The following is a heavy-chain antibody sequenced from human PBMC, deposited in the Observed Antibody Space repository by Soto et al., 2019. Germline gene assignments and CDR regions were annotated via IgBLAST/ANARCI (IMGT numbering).Heavy chain of an antibody. CDR3: ARRSYYDSSGYYYINSYLYYFDY. J-gene: IGHJ4*02. CDR1: GYTFTSYG. Sequence: QVQLVQSGAEVKKPGASVKVSCKASGYTFTSYGISWVRQAPGQGLEWMGWISAYNGNTNYAQKLQGRVTMTKDTSTSTAYMELRSLRSDDTAVYYCARRSYYDSSGYYYINSYLYYFDYWGQGTLVTVSS. CDR2: ISAYNGNT. D-gene: IGHD3-22*01. V-gene: IGHV1-18*01.